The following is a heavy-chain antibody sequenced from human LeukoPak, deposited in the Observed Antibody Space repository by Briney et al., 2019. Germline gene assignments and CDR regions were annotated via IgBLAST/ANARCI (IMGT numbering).Heavy chain of an antibody. V-gene: IGHV3-23*01. CDR1: GFTFSSYA. CDR3: AKASKMDTILPPFDY. Sequence: GGSLRLSCAASGFTFSSYAMSWVRQAPGKGLEWVSSISSNGGSTYYADSVKGRFTISRDNSKNTLYLQMNSLRAEDTAVYYCAKASKMDTILPPFDYWGQGTLVTVS. CDR2: ISSNGGST. J-gene: IGHJ4*02. D-gene: IGHD5-24*01.